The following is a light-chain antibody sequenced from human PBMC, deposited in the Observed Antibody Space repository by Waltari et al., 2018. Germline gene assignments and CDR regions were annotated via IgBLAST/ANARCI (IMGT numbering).Light chain of an antibody. J-gene: IGKJ5*01. CDR2: DAS. Sequence: DIQMTQSPSSLSASVGARVTSTCQASQDISNYLNWYQQKPGKAPKLLIYDASNLETGVPSRFSGSGSGTDFTFTISSLQPEEIATYYCQQYDNLPITFGQGTRLEIK. V-gene: IGKV1-33*01. CDR3: QQYDNLPIT. CDR1: QDISNY.